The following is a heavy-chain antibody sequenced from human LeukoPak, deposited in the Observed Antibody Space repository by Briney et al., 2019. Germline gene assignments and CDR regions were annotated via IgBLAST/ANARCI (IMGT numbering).Heavy chain of an antibody. CDR2: ISWNSGSI. J-gene: IGHJ4*02. CDR3: ARSGYNRFDY. V-gene: IGHV3-9*01. Sequence: GGSLRLSCAASGFTFDDYAMHWVRQAPGKGLEWVSGISWNSGSIGYADSVKGRFTISRDNAKNSLYLQMNSLRAEDTAVYYCARSGYNRFDYWGQGTLVTVSS. D-gene: IGHD5-24*01. CDR1: GFTFDDYA.